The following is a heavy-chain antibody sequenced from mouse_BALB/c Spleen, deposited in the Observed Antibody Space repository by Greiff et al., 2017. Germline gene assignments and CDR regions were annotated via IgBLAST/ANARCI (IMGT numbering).Heavy chain of an antibody. CDR2: ISSGGGNT. D-gene: IGHD2-3*01. V-gene: IGHV5-9*03. Sequence: EVMLVESGGGLVKPGGSLKLSCAASGFTFSSYTMSWVRQTPEKRLEWVATISSGGGNTYYPDSVKGRFTISRDNAKNNLYLQMSSLRSEDTALYYCARWDGYYFAYGGQGTLVTVSA. J-gene: IGHJ3*01. CDR3: ARWDGYYFAY. CDR1: GFTFSSYT.